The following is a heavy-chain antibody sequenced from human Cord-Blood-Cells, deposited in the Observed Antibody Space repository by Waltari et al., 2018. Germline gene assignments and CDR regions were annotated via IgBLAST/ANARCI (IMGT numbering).Heavy chain of an antibody. CDR3: ARTTGDEGWFDP. CDR2: IIPILGIA. CDR1: GGTFSSSA. V-gene: IGHV1-69*10. Sequence: QVQLVQSGAAVKKPGSSVKVSCKASGGTFSSSAISWVRQAPGQGLKWMGGIIPILGIANYAQKSQGRVTITADKSTSTAYMELSSLRSEDTAVYYCARTTGDEGWFDPWGQGTLVTVSS. D-gene: IGHD7-27*01. J-gene: IGHJ5*02.